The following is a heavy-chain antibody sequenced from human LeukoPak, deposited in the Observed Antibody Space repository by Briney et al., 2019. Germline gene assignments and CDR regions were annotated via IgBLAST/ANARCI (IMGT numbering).Heavy chain of an antibody. D-gene: IGHD3-10*01. Sequence: GGSLRLSCAASGFTFSSYEMNWVRQAPGKGLEWISYISSSGSSINYADSVKGRFTISRDNAKNSLYLQMNSLRAEDTAVYYCARWFYYGSVSYWAYFDYWGQGTLVTVSS. CDR3: ARWFYYGSVSYWAYFDY. CDR2: ISSSGSSI. CDR1: GFTFSSYE. V-gene: IGHV3-48*03. J-gene: IGHJ4*02.